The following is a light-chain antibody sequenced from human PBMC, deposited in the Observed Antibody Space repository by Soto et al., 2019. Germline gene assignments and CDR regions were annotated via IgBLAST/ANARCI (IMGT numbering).Light chain of an antibody. V-gene: IGKV3-15*01. CDR2: GAS. Sequence: IVMTKSPANLSVSPWERATLSCKASQSVRNNLAWYQQKPGQAPKLLIYGASTRATGIPARFIGSRSGTEFTLTIISLQSADFAVYYCQQYNNWPPITFGQGTRLEIK. CDR3: QQYNNWPPIT. J-gene: IGKJ5*01. CDR1: QSVRNN.